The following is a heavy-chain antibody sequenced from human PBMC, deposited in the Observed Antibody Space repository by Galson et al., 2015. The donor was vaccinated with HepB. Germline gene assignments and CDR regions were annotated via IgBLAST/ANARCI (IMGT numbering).Heavy chain of an antibody. CDR2: ISYTGSYT. Sequence: LRLSCAASGFSFNYFPMHWVRQAPGKGLEWVAVISYTGSYTGYADFGRGRFTISRDNSKNALYLQMNSLRVDDTALYYCVRPRGAGAGDYQNWYFDLWGRGTLVTVSS. J-gene: IGHJ2*01. V-gene: IGHV3-30-3*01. CDR3: VRPRGAGAGDYQNWYFDL. D-gene: IGHD4-17*01. CDR1: GFSFNYFP.